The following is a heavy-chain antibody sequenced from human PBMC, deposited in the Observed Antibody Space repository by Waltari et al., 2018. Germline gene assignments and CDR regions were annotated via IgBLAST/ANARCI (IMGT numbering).Heavy chain of an antibody. CDR1: GFTFSCYT. J-gene: IGHJ3*02. D-gene: IGHD3-22*01. V-gene: IGHV3-21*01. CDR2: ITSDGTHT. Sequence: EVQLVESGGGLVRPGGSLRLSCAASGFTFSCYTMNWVRQAPGKGPEWISFITSDGTHTTYADSVRGRFTISRDNAKNSLFLQINSLRADDTAVYYCARDRRPTLILGSGAFDIWGQGIKVNVSS. CDR3: ARDRRPTLILGSGAFDI.